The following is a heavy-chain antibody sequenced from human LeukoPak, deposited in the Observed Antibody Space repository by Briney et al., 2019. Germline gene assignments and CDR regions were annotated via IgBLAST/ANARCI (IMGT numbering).Heavy chain of an antibody. CDR1: GDSISSSNW. J-gene: IGHJ6*02. Sequence: SETLSLTCAVSGDSISSSNWWSWVRQPPGKGLEWIGYIYYSGSTNYNPSLKSRVTISVDTSKNQFSLKLSSVTAADTAVYYCARGPLGEYPYGMDVWGQGTTVTVSS. V-gene: IGHV4-4*02. D-gene: IGHD3-10*01. CDR3: ARGPLGEYPYGMDV. CDR2: IYYSGST.